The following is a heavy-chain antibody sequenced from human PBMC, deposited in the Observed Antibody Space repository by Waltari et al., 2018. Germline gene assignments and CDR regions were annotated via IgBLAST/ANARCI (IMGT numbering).Heavy chain of an antibody. D-gene: IGHD6-13*01. CDR1: GGSISSSSYY. CDR3: ARVLVGALAAADNDY. J-gene: IGHJ4*02. CDR2: IYYSGST. Sequence: QLQLQESGPGLVKPSETLSLTCTVSGGSISSSSYYWGWIRQPPGKGLEWIGSIYYSGSTYYNPSLKSRVTISVDTSKNQFSLKLSSVTAADTAVYYCARVLVGALAAADNDYWGQGTLVTVSS. V-gene: IGHV4-39*07.